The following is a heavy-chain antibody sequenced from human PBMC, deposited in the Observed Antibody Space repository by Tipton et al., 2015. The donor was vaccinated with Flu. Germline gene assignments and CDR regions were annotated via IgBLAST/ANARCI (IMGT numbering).Heavy chain of an antibody. CDR2: IYTSGST. CDR3: ARGSPYDFWSGYYVPYYYYMDV. Sequence: TLSLTCTVSGGSISSYYWSWIRQPAGKGLEWIGRIYTSGSTNYNPSLKSRVTMSVDTSKNQFSLKLSSVTAADTAVYYCARGSPYDFWSGYYVPYYYYMDVWGKGTTVTVSS. D-gene: IGHD3-3*01. V-gene: IGHV4-4*07. J-gene: IGHJ6*03. CDR1: GGSISSYY.